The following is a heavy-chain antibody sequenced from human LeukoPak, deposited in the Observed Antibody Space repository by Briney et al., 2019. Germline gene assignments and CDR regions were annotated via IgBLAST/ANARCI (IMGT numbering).Heavy chain of an antibody. CDR2: INPNSGDT. J-gene: IGHJ4*02. CDR3: APVRGGDYFDY. V-gene: IGHV1-2*02. CDR1: GYTFSDYY. D-gene: IGHD2-2*01. Sequence: ASVKVSCKASGYTFSDYYIHWVRQAPGQGLEWMGWINPNSGDTDYAQKFQGRVTMTRDTSISTAYMELSRLRSDDTAVYYCAPVRGGDYFDYWGQGTLVTVSS.